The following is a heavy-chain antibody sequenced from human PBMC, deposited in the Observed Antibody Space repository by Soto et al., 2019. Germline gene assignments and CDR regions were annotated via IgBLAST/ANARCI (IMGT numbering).Heavy chain of an antibody. Sequence: PSETLSLTCAVSGGSISSSNWWSWVRQPTGKGLEWIGEIYYSGSTYYNPSLKSRVTISVDTSKNQFSLKLSSVTAADTAVYYCARVDDEDFDYWGQGTLVTVSS. J-gene: IGHJ4*02. V-gene: IGHV4-4*02. CDR2: IYYSGST. D-gene: IGHD3-3*01. CDR3: ARVDDEDFDY. CDR1: GGSISSSNW.